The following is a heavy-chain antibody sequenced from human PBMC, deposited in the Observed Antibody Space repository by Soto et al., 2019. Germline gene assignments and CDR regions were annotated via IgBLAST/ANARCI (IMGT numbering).Heavy chain of an antibody. J-gene: IGHJ4*02. CDR1: GFTFSSYA. D-gene: IGHD3-22*01. V-gene: IGHV3-23*01. CDR3: AKQHYYDSSGYPYYFDY. Sequence: GGSLRLSCAASGFTFSSYAMSWVRQAPGKGLEWVSAISGSGGSTYYADSVKGRFTISRDNSKNTLYLQMNSLRAEDTAVYYCAKQHYYDSSGYPYYFDYWGQGTLVTVSS. CDR2: ISGSGGST.